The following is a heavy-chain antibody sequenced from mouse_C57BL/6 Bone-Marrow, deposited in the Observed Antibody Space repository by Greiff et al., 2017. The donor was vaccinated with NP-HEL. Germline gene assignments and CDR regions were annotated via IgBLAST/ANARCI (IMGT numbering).Heavy chain of an antibody. V-gene: IGHV1-18*01. CDR1: GYTFTDYN. Sequence: VQLQQSGPELVKPGASVKIPCKASGYTFTDYNMDWVKQSHGKSLEWIGDINPNNGGTIYNQKFKGKATLTVDKSSSTAYMELRSLTSEDTAVYYCARPYYYGSSSYYFDDWGQGTTLTVSS. CDR3: ARPYYYGSSSYYFDD. CDR2: INPNNGGT. D-gene: IGHD1-1*01. J-gene: IGHJ2*01.